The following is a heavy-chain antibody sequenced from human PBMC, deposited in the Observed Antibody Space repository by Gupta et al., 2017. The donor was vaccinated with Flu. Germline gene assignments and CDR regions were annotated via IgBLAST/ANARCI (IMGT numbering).Heavy chain of an antibody. V-gene: IGHV4-39*01. D-gene: IGHD2-21*02. CDR2: IYYSGST. CDR1: GGSISSSSYY. J-gene: IGHJ4*02. CDR3: ARHAFCGGDCYAGLDY. Sequence: QVQLPESGPGLVKSSETLSLTCTVSGGSISSSSYYWGWIRQPPGKGLEWIGNIYYSGSTYLNASLKSRVSISVDTSKNQFSLRLSSVTAADTAVYYCARHAFCGGDCYAGLDYWGQGSRVTVSS.